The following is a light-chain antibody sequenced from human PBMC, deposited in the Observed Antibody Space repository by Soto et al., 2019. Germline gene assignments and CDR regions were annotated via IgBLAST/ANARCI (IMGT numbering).Light chain of an antibody. CDR3: QQDNLYST. V-gene: IGKV1-5*03. CDR2: KAS. Sequence: DIQMTQSPSTLSASVGDRVTIACRASQNIDSWLAWYQQKPGKAPKLLIYKASNLESGAPSRFSGSGSGTEFSLTISSLQPDYFATYYRQQDNLYSTFGPGTNVDIK. CDR1: QNIDSW. J-gene: IGKJ3*01.